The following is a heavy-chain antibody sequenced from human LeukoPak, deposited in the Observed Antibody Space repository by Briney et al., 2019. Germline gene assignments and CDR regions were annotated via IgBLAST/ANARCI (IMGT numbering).Heavy chain of an antibody. V-gene: IGHV4-59*01. CDR3: ARYSSSSFDP. Sequence: PSETLSLTCTVSGGSISSYYWSWIRQPPGKGLEWIGYIYYSGSTNYNPSLKSRVTISVDTSKNQFSLKLSSVTAADTAVYYRARYSSSSFDPWGQGTLVTVSS. CDR2: IYYSGST. J-gene: IGHJ5*02. D-gene: IGHD6-13*01. CDR1: GGSISSYY.